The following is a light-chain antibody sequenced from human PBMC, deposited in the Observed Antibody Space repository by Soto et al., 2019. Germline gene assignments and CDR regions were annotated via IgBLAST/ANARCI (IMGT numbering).Light chain of an antibody. V-gene: IGLV2-23*02. CDR1: SSDVGSYNL. CDR2: EVS. J-gene: IGLJ2*01. CDR3: CSYAGSSTFWV. Sequence: QSVLTQPASVSVPPGQSITISCTGTSSDVGSYNLVSWYQLHPGKAPKLMIYEVSKRPSGVSNRFSGSKSGNTASLTISGLQAEDEADYYCCSYAGSSTFWVFGGGTKLTVL.